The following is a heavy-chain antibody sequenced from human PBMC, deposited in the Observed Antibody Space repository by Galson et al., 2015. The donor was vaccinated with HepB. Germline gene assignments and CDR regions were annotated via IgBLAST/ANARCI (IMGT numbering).Heavy chain of an antibody. D-gene: IGHD4-17*01. CDR2: INPNSGGT. CDR3: ARASPTQYGDLYYYYGMDV. J-gene: IGHJ6*02. Sequence: SVKVSCKASGYTFTGYYMHWVRQAPGQGLEWMGWINPNSGGTNYAQKFQGRVTMTRDTSISTAYMELSRLRSDDTAVYYCARASPTQYGDLYYYYGMDVWGQGTTVTVSS. CDR1: GYTFTGYY. V-gene: IGHV1-2*02.